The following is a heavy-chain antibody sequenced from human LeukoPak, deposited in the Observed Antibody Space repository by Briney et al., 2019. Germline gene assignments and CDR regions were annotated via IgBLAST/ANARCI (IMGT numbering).Heavy chain of an antibody. CDR3: ARDLLGAPVTFEY. V-gene: IGHV3-23*01. Sequence: GGSLRLSCAASGFIFSAYGMNWVRQAPGRGLECVSAIGGYGTTTYYADSVRGRFTISRDNSKNTLYLQMNSLRAEDTAVYYCARDLLGAPVTFEYWGQGILVTVSS. CDR1: GFIFSAYG. J-gene: IGHJ4*02. D-gene: IGHD1-26*01. CDR2: IGGYGTTT.